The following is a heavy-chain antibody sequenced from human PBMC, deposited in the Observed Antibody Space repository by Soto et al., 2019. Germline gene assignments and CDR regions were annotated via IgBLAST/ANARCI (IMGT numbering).Heavy chain of an antibody. CDR2: ISGSGGST. Sequence: EVQLLESGGGLVQPGGSLRLSCAASEFTFSSYAMSWVRQAPGKGLEWVSAISGSGGSTYYADSVKGRFTISRDNSKNTLYLQMNSLRAEDTAVYYCAKALPKMIVAPRWFDPWGQGTLVTVSS. CDR3: AKALPKMIVAPRWFDP. D-gene: IGHD3-22*01. CDR1: EFTFSSYA. V-gene: IGHV3-23*01. J-gene: IGHJ5*02.